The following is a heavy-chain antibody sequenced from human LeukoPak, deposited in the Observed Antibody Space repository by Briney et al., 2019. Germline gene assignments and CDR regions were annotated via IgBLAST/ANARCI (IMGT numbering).Heavy chain of an antibody. D-gene: IGHD5-12*01. V-gene: IGHV3-9*01. J-gene: IGHJ6*02. CDR3: AKDISDRWLQDYYYYYGMDV. CDR1: GFTFDDYA. CDR2: ISWNSGSI. Sequence: PGRSLRLSCAASGFTFDDYAMHWVRQAPGKGLEWVSGISWNSGSIGYADSVKGRFTISRDNAKNSLYLQMNSLGAEDTALYYCAKDISDRWLQDYYYYYGMDVWGQGTTVTVSS.